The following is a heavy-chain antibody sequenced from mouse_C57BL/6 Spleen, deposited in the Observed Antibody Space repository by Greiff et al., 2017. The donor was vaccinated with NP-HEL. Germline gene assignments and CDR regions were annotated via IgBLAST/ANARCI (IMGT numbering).Heavy chain of an antibody. V-gene: IGHV1-59*01. CDR2: IDPSDSYT. CDR3: ARGATVVFDY. CDR1: GYTFTSYW. J-gene: IGHJ2*01. D-gene: IGHD1-1*01. Sequence: QVQLQQPGAELVRPGTSVKLSCKASGYTFTSYWMHWVKQRPGQGLEWIGVIDPSDSYTNYNQKFKGKATLTVDTPSSTAYMQLSSLTSEDAAVYYCARGATVVFDYWGQGTTLTLSS.